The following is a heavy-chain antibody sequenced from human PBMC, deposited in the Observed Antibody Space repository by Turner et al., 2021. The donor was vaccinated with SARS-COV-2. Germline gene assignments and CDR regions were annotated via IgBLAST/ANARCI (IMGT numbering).Heavy chain of an antibody. D-gene: IGHD2-2*01. V-gene: IGHV1-46*01. CDR2: INPSGGST. J-gene: IGHJ4*02. Sequence: QVQLVQSGAEVKTPGASVKVSCTASGYTFTSYYIHWVRQAPGQGLEWMGIINPSGGSTSYAQKFQGRVTMTRDTSTSTVYMELSSLRSEDTAVYYCARDVAGVPAAMGLDYWGQGTLVTVSS. CDR1: GYTFTSYY. CDR3: ARDVAGVPAAMGLDY.